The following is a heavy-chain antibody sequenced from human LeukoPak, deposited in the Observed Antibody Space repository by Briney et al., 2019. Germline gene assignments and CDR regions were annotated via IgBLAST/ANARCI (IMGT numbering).Heavy chain of an antibody. J-gene: IGHJ3*02. CDR1: GFTFSSYA. D-gene: IGHD6-25*01. Sequence: PGGSLRLXCAASGFTFSSYAMSWVRQAPGKGLEWVSAISGSGGSTYYADSVKGRFTISRDNSKITLYLQMNSLRAEDTAVYYCAKGGSPTYAFDIWGQGTMVTVSS. CDR3: AKGGSPTYAFDI. V-gene: IGHV3-23*01. CDR2: ISGSGGST.